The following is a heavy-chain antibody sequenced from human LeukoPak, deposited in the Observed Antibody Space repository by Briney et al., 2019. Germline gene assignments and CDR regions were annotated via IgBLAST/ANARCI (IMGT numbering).Heavy chain of an antibody. J-gene: IGHJ4*02. V-gene: IGHV4-34*01. CDR3: ARLYGNYQNYFDY. CDR2: ISQNGDS. CDR1: GGSLSFYY. D-gene: IGHD1-7*01. Sequence: SETLSLTCGVYGGSLSFYYWSWIRQSPGKGLEWIAEISQNGDSNYNPSLKSRVTISLDTSKNQLSLKLNSVTAADTAVYYCARLYGNYQNYFDYWGQGTLVTVSS.